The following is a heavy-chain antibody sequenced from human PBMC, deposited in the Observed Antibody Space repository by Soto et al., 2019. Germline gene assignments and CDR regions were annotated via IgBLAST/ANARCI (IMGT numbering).Heavy chain of an antibody. J-gene: IGHJ4*01. D-gene: IGHD4-17*01. CDR1: GYTFTRYD. CDR2: MNPKSGYK. V-gene: IGHV1-8*01. Sequence: QVQLVQSGAEVKKPGASVKVSCKTSGYTFTRYDINWVRQATGQGLEWMGWMNPKSGYKGSAQRFQGRITMTRDTSISTAYMELSSLRSEDTAMYYCARTDGDPDYWGQGTLVTVSS. CDR3: ARTDGDPDY.